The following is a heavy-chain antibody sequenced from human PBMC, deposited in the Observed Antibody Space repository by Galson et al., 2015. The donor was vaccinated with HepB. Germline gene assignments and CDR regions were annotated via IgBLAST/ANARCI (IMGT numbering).Heavy chain of an antibody. D-gene: IGHD1-26*01. CDR1: GYTFTGYY. J-gene: IGHJ3*02. CDR2: INPNSGGT. V-gene: IGHV1-2*02. Sequence: SVKVSCKASGYTFTGYYMHWVRQAPGQGLEWMGWINPNSGGTNYAQKFQGRVTMTSDTSISTAYMELSRLRSDDTAVYYCARDKWDSRGGAFDIWGQGTMVTVSS. CDR3: ARDKWDSRGGAFDI.